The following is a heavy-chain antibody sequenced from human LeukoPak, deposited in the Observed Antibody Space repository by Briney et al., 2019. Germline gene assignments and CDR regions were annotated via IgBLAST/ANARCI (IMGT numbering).Heavy chain of an antibody. CDR2: IHGRGAT. V-gene: IGHV4-4*07. J-gene: IGHJ4*02. CDR3: ARADSAAYCTSAICLGFDY. CDR1: GASIINYH. D-gene: IGHD2-2*01. Sequence: PSETLSLPCTVSGASIINYHWSWIGQSAVKGLEWIGRIHGRGATDYSPSLRSRVSISLDKSKSRFSLKLSSVTAADTAIYYCARADSAAYCTSAICLGFDYWGQGSLVIVSP.